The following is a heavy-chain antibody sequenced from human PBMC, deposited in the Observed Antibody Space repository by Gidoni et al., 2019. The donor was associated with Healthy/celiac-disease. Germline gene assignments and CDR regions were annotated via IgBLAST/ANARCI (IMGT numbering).Heavy chain of an antibody. D-gene: IGHD6-19*01. CDR3: ARDTYSSGWD. J-gene: IGHJ4*02. V-gene: IGHV4-34*01. Sequence: IRQPPGKGLEWIGEINHSGSTNYNPSRKSRVTISVDTSKNQFSLKLSSVTAADTAVYYCARDTYSSGWDWGQGTLVTVSS. CDR2: INHSGST.